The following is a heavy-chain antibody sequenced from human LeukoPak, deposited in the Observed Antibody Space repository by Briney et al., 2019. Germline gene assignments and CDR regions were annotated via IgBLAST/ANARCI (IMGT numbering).Heavy chain of an antibody. V-gene: IGHV5-51*01. D-gene: IGHD3-10*01. CDR3: ARRFTMVRGGQDRGMDV. Sequence: GESLKISCKGSGYSFTSYWIGWVRQMPGKGLEWMGIIYPGDSDTRYSPSFQGQVTISADKSISTAYLQWSSLKASDTAMYYCARRFTMVRGGQDRGMDVWGQGTTVTVSS. CDR2: IYPGDSDT. J-gene: IGHJ6*02. CDR1: GYSFTSYW.